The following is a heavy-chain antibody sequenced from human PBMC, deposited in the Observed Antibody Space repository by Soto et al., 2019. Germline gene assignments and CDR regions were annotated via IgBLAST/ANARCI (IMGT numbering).Heavy chain of an antibody. CDR1: GYTFTSSG. CDR2: ISGGNGVT. CDR3: ARDQGGYRIFDD. J-gene: IGHJ4*02. V-gene: IGHV1-18*04. D-gene: IGHD2-15*01. Sequence: QVQLVQSGPEVKKPEASVKVSCKTSGYTFTSSGISWVRQAPGQGREWMGWISGGNGVTNFARNFQDRVTLTIDSSTTTAYMEVRSLSFADTAIYYCARDQGGYRIFDDWGQGTLVTFSS.